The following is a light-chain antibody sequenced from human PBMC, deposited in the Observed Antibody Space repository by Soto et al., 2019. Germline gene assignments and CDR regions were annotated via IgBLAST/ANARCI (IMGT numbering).Light chain of an antibody. Sequence: QSALTQPPSASGSAGQSVTISCTGPTNDVGGFNYVSWYQQHPGRVPKLIIYEVDKRPSGVPDRFSGSKSGNTASLTVSGLQADDEADYYCTSYAGSYTWVFGSGTKVTVL. V-gene: IGLV2-8*01. CDR1: TNDVGGFNY. CDR2: EVD. J-gene: IGLJ1*01. CDR3: TSYAGSYTWV.